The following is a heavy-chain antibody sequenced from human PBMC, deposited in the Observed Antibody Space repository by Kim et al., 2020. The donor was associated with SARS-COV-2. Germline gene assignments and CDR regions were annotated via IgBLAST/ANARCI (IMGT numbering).Heavy chain of an antibody. J-gene: IGHJ4*02. CDR3: ARIPAYCSSTSCSLGAFDY. Sequence: SRVTISVDTSKNQFSLKLSSVTAADTAVYYCARIPAYCSSTSCSLGAFDYWGQGTLVTISS. V-gene: IGHV4-59*01. D-gene: IGHD2-2*01.